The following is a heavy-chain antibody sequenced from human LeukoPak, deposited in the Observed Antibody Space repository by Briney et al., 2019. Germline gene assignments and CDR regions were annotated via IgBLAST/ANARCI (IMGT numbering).Heavy chain of an antibody. J-gene: IGHJ4*02. V-gene: IGHV4-39*01. CDR1: GGSISSSSYY. CDR2: IYYSGST. D-gene: IGHD2-2*02. CDR3: ARLRYSGRLPDY. Sequence: SETLSLTCTVSGGSISSSSYYWGWIRQPPGKGLEWIGSIYYSGSTYYNPSLKSRVTISVDTSKNQFSLKLSSVTAADTAVFYCARLRYSGRLPDYWGQGTLVTASS.